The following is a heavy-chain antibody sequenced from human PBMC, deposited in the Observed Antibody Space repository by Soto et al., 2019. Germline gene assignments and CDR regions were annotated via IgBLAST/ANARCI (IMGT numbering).Heavy chain of an antibody. D-gene: IGHD2-2*01. CDR2: ISISGGST. J-gene: IGHJ4*02. CDR1: VFTFSSYA. V-gene: IGHV3-23*01. Sequence: TGWSLRLSCASSVFTFSSYAMSWVRQAPGKGLEWVSAISISGGSTYYADSVKGRFTISRDNSKNTLYVQMNSLRAEDTAVYYCAKLSGDQLLSTFDYWGQGTLVTVSS. CDR3: AKLSGDQLLSTFDY.